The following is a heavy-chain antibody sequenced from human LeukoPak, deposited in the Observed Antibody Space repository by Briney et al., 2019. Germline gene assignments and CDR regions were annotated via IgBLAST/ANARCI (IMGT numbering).Heavy chain of an antibody. CDR1: GGSISSGGYS. V-gene: IGHV4-30-2*01. D-gene: IGHD3-10*01. CDR2: IYHSGST. CDR3: ARTYGSGSYYIFDY. Sequence: SQTLSLTCAVSGGSISSGGYSWSWIRQPPGKGLEWIGYIYHSGSTYYNPSLKSRVTISVDRSKNQFSLKLSPVTAADTAVYYCARTYGSGSYYIFDYWGQGTLVTVSS. J-gene: IGHJ4*02.